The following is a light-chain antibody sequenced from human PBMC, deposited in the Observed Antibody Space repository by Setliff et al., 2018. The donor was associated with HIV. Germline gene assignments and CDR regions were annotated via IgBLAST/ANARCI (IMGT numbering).Light chain of an antibody. CDR1: GSNIGRNS. CDR3: AAWDDTLTDYV. Sequence: QSVLTQPPSTSGTPGQKVTISCSGSGSNIGRNSVFWYQQLPGTAPKLLMYNNDQRPSGVPDRFSGSKSGTSASLAISDLRSGYDADYYCAAWDDTLTDYVFGTGTKVTVL. J-gene: IGLJ1*01. V-gene: IGLV1-47*02. CDR2: NND.